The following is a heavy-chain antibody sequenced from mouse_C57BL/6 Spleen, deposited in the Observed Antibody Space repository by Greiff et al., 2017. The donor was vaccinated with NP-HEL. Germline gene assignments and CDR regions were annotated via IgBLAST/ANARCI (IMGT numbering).Heavy chain of an antibody. CDR2: IYPRSGNT. D-gene: IGHD1-1*01. J-gene: IGHJ2*01. CDR3: AREGTTVVEYYFDD. V-gene: IGHV1-81*01. CDR1: GYTFTSYG. Sequence: QVQLQQSGAELARPGASVKLSCKASGYTFTSYGISWVKQRTGQGLEWIGEIYPRSGNTYYNEKFKGKATLTADKSSSTAYMELRSLTSEDSAVYFCAREGTTVVEYYFDDWGQGTTLTVSS.